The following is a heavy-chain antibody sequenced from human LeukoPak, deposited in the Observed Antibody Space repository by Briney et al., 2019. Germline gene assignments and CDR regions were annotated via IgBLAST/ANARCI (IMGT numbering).Heavy chain of an antibody. J-gene: IGHJ4*02. CDR2: ILYDGSDK. CDR1: GFSFDTYA. V-gene: IGHV3-30*02. Sequence: PGGSLRLSCAASGFSFDTYAMHWVRQAPGKGLEWVTFILYDGSDKYYEDSVKGRFIISRDNSKSTLYLQMHSLRPEDTAVYYCAKGSYYYDSADYFDYWGQGTLVTVSS. CDR3: AKGSYYYDSADYFDY. D-gene: IGHD3-22*01.